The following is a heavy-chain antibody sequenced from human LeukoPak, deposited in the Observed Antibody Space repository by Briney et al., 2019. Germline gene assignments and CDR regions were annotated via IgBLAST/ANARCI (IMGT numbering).Heavy chain of an antibody. CDR2: ISGSGGST. CDR3: AKYSSGSYYNGGWFDP. Sequence: HAGGSLRLSCAASGFTFSSYAMSWVRQAPGKGLEWVSAISGSGGSTYYADSVKGRFTISRDNSKNTLYLQMNSLRAEDTAVYYCAKYSSGSYYNGGWFDPWGQGTLVTVSS. CDR1: GFTFSSYA. D-gene: IGHD3-10*01. V-gene: IGHV3-23*01. J-gene: IGHJ5*02.